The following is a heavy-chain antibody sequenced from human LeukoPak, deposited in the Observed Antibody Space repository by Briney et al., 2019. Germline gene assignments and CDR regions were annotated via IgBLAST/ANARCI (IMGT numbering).Heavy chain of an antibody. CDR3: AKDGGYYSLDY. CDR2: IPYDGSTK. V-gene: IGHV3-30*02. J-gene: IGHJ4*02. CDR1: GFTFSSYG. D-gene: IGHD2/OR15-2a*01. Sequence: GGSLRLSCAASGFTFSSYGTHWVRQTPGKGPEWVAFIPYDGSTKYYADSVKGRFSISRDNSKNTLYLEMNGLRAEDTAVYYCAKDGGYYSLDYWGQGTLVTVSS.